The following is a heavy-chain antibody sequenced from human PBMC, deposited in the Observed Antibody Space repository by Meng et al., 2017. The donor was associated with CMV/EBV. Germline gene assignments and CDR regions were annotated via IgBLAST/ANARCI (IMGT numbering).Heavy chain of an antibody. J-gene: IGHJ4*02. CDR3: ARGVRITMIVVVSHDY. Sequence: GEYLKISCAASGFTFSDYYMSWIRQAPGKGLEWVSYISSSGGTIYYADSVKGRFTISRDNAKNSLYLQMNSLRAEDTAVYYCARGVRITMIVVVSHDYWGQGTLVAVSS. V-gene: IGHV3-11*01. CDR2: ISSSGGTI. D-gene: IGHD3-22*01. CDR1: GFTFSDYY.